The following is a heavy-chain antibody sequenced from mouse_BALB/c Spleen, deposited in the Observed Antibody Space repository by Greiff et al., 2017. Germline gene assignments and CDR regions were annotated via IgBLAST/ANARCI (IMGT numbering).Heavy chain of an antibody. CDR3: ARDGNYRYDGAMDY. CDR1: GFTFSSFG. D-gene: IGHD2-14*01. J-gene: IGHJ4*01. CDR2: ISSGSSTI. Sequence: EVKLMESGGGLVQPGGSRKLSCAASGFTFSSFGMHWVRQAPEKGLEWVAYISSGSSTIYYADTVKGRFTISRDNPKNTLFLQMTSLRSEDTAMYYCARDGNYRYDGAMDYWGQGTSVTVAS. V-gene: IGHV5-17*02.